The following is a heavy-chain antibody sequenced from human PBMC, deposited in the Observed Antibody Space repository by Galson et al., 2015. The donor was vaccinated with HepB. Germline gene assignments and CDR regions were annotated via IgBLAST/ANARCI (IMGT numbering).Heavy chain of an antibody. V-gene: IGHV4-30-4*01. D-gene: IGHD1-14*01. Sequence: TLSLTCTVSGGSISSGDYYWSWIRQPPGKGLEWIGYIYYSGSTYYNPSLKSRVTISVDTSKNQFSLRLSSVTAADTAVYYCAREREPRGYYYGMDVWGQGTTVTVSS. CDR2: IYYSGST. CDR1: GGSISSGDYY. J-gene: IGHJ6*02. CDR3: AREREPRGYYYGMDV.